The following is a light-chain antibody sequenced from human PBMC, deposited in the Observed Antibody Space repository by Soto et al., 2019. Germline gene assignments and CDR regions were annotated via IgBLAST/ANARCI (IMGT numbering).Light chain of an antibody. V-gene: IGKV3-11*01. CDR1: QSVSRY. CDR2: EAS. CDR3: QQRSNWPLT. Sequence: EIVLTQSPDTLSLSPGESATLSCRASQSVSRYLAWYQQKPGQTPRLLIYEASNRAAGIPARFSGSGSGTDFTLTISSLEPEDFAVYYCQQRSNWPLTFGGGTKVDIK. J-gene: IGKJ4*01.